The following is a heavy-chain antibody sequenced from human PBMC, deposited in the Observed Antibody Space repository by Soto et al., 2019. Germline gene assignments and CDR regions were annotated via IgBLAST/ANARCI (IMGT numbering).Heavy chain of an antibody. D-gene: IGHD1-1*01. J-gene: IGHJ4*02. V-gene: IGHV3-30*18. CDR3: AKLQAKTGTRDY. CDR2: ISYDGSNK. Sequence: GGSLRLSCAASGFTFSSYGMHWVRQAPGKGLEWVAVISYDGSNKYYADSVKGRFTISRDNSKNTLYLQMNSLRAEDTAVYYCAKLQAKTGTRDYWGQGTLVTVSS. CDR1: GFTFSSYG.